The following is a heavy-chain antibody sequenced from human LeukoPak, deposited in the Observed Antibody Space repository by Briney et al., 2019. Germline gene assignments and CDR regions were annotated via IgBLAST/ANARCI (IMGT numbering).Heavy chain of an antibody. D-gene: IGHD3-9*01. V-gene: IGHV1-2*02. CDR2: INPNSGGT. Sequence: ASVKASCKASGYTFTGYYMHWVRQAPGQGLEWMGWINPNSGGTNYAQKFQGRVTMTRDTSISTAYMELSRLRSDDTAVYYCARDRSLTGYYLQYYYYYMDVWGKGTTVTVSS. CDR1: GYTFTGYY. CDR3: ARDRSLTGYYLQYYYYYMDV. J-gene: IGHJ6*03.